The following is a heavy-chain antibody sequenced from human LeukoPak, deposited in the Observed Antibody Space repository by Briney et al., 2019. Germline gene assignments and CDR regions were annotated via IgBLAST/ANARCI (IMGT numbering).Heavy chain of an antibody. J-gene: IGHJ4*02. CDR3: ARGTMTTVTYYFDY. D-gene: IGHD4-17*01. CDR2: MYYSGTI. Sequence: SETLSLTCTVSGGSISSYYWSWIRQPPGKGLEWIGYMYYSGTINYNPSLKSRVTISVDTSKNQFSLKLSSVTAADTAVYYCARGTMTTVTYYFDYWGQGTLVTVSS. V-gene: IGHV4-59*12. CDR1: GGSISSYY.